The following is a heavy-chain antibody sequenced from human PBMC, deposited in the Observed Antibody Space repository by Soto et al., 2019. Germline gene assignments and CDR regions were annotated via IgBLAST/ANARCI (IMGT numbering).Heavy chain of an antibody. Sequence: QAQLVQSGAEVKKPGASVKVSCKTSGYTFNTYGISWVRQVPGQGPEWMGWISGYNGYTKYAQKFQGRVTMTTDTSTSTAYMDMRCLRSDDTAVYCCARPGTILGRNGMDVWGQGTTVLVSS. D-gene: IGHD3-3*01. CDR1: GYTFNTYG. J-gene: IGHJ6*02. V-gene: IGHV1-18*04. CDR2: ISGYNGYT. CDR3: ARPGTILGRNGMDV.